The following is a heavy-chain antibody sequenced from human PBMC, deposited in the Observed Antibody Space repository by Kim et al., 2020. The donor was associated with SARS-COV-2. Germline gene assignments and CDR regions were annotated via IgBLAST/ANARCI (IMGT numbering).Heavy chain of an antibody. Sequence: ASVKVSCKASGYIFSKYVIHWVRQAPGQRLEWMGCIFAGNGNTKYSQKFQDRITISRDTSTSTAYVELSSLKSEDTAVYYCAREQQGDPAAYFDFWGQGSVDTVAS. CDR1: GYIFSKYV. J-gene: IGHJ4*02. CDR2: IFAGNGNT. V-gene: IGHV1-3*01. D-gene: IGHD1-1*01. CDR3: AREQQGDPAAYFDF.